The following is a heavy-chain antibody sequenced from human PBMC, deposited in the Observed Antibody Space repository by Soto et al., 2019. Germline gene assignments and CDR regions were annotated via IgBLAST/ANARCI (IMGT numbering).Heavy chain of an antibody. CDR2: IYYSGST. V-gene: IGHV4-39*01. CDR3: ARRGSSWYLFDY. J-gene: IGHJ4*02. D-gene: IGHD6-13*01. Sequence: SETLSLTCXVSGGSISSSSYYWGWIRQPPGKGLEWIGSIYYSGSTYYNPSLKSRVTISVDTSKNQFSLKLSSVTAADTAVYYCARRGSSWYLFDYWGQGTLVTVSS. CDR1: GGSISSSSYY.